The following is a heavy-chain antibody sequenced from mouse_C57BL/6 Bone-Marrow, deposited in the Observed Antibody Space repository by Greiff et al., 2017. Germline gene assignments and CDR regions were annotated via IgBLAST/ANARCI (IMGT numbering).Heavy chain of an antibody. CDR2: IDPSDSET. CDR1: GYTFTSYW. CDR3: ARRGNYYGSSYWYFDV. Sequence: VKLVEPGAELVRPGSSVKLSCKASGYTFTSYWMHWVKQRPIQGLEWIGNIDPSDSETHYNQKFKDKATLTVDKSSSTAYMQLSSLTSEDSAVYYCARRGNYYGSSYWYFDVWGTGTTVTVSS. V-gene: IGHV1-52*01. J-gene: IGHJ1*03. D-gene: IGHD1-1*01.